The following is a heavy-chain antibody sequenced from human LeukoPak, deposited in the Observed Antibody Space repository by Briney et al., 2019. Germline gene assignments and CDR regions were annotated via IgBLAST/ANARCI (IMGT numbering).Heavy chain of an antibody. CDR3: ARELSSSWYLNLDY. V-gene: IGHV4-31*03. Sequence: PSETLSLTCTVSGGSISSGGYYWSWIRQHPGKGLEWIGYIYYSGSTYYNPSLKSRVTISVDTSKNQFSLKLSSVTAADTAVYYCARELSSSWYLNLDYWGQGTLVTVSS. CDR1: GGSISSGGYY. J-gene: IGHJ4*02. CDR2: IYYSGST. D-gene: IGHD6-13*01.